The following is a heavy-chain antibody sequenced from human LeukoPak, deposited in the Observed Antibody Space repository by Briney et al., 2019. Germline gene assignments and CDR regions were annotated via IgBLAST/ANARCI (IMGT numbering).Heavy chain of an antibody. D-gene: IGHD5-24*01. V-gene: IGHV1-8*03. CDR3: ARGGWRQDAFDI. J-gene: IGHJ3*02. Sequence: ASVKVSCKASGYTFTSYDINWVRQATGRGLEWMGWMNPNSGNTGYAQKFQGRVTITRNTSISTAYMELSSLRSEDTAVYYCARGGWRQDAFDIWGQGTMVTVSS. CDR2: MNPNSGNT. CDR1: GYTFTSYD.